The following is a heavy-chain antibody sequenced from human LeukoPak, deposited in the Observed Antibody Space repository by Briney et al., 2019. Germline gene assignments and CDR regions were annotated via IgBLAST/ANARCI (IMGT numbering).Heavy chain of an antibody. V-gene: IGHV1-2*06. Sequence: ASVKVSCKHPGYIIAGYYIHWVRQAPGQGLEWMGRLNPNYRDTNFAQRFQGRVTMTRDTTITTAFMELNNLRSDDTAIYYCARGAYDYDAFDIWGQGTMVTVSS. CDR1: GYIIAGYY. D-gene: IGHD4-11*01. J-gene: IGHJ3*02. CDR3: ARGAYDYDAFDI. CDR2: LNPNYRDT.